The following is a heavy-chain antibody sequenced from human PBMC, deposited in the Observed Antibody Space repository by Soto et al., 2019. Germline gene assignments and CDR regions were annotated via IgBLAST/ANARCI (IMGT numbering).Heavy chain of an antibody. J-gene: IGHJ6*02. CDR1: GFTFASSA. CDR2: IVVGSGNT. Sequence: SVKVSCKASGFTFASSAVQWVRQARGRRLEWIGWIVVGSGNTNYAQKFQERVTITRDMSTSTAYMELSSLRSEDTAVYYCAADLAYGGLNYYYYYGMDVWGQGTTVTVSS. V-gene: IGHV1-58*01. CDR3: AADLAYGGLNYYYYYGMDV. D-gene: IGHD4-17*01.